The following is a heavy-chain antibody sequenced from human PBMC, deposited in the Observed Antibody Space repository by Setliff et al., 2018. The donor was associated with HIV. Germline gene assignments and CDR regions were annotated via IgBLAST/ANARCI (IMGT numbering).Heavy chain of an antibody. D-gene: IGHD3-16*02. V-gene: IGHV4-34*01. CDR3: ARLKIYEGTSKLSTFMRGVARKYYFES. CDR1: GESFSDDY. CDR2: INHSGTT. J-gene: IGHJ4*02. Sequence: SETLSLTCAVYGESFSDDYWSWIRQPPGWGLEWIGEINHSGTTNYNPSLMGRLNISVDTSKRQFSLDLDSVTAADTAIYYCARLKIYEGTSKLSTFMRGVARKYYFESWGQGKLVTVSS.